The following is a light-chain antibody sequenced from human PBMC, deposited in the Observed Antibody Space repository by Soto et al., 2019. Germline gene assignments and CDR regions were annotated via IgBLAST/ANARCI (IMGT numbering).Light chain of an antibody. J-gene: IGLJ2*01. V-gene: IGLV1-44*01. CDR2: DNN. CDR3: ASWDDRLNAVV. Sequence: QSVLTQPPSASGTPGQWVTITCSGSNSNIGSNTVNWYQQLPGTAPKLLVYDNNKRPSGVPGRFSDSKSGTSASLAISGLQSEDEADYYCASWDDRLNAVVFGGGTKVTVL. CDR1: NSNIGSNT.